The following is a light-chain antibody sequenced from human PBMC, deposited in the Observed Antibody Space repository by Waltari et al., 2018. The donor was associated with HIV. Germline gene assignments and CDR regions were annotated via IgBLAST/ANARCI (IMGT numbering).Light chain of an antibody. CDR3: QQYNAWPLYS. J-gene: IGKJ2*03. CDR2: AAS. Sequence: EIVMTQSPATLSVSPGESVTLSCRASQRVSSNLAWYQQRPGQAPRLLIFAASTRAPGIPARFSGSGSGTECTLTISSLQSEDFAVYYCQQYNAWPLYSFGQGTKLEI. V-gene: IGKV3-15*01. CDR1: QRVSSN.